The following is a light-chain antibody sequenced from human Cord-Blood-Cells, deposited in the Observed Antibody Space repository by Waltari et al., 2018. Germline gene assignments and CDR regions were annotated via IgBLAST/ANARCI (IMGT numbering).Light chain of an antibody. CDR3: CSYAGSSGWV. V-gene: IGLV2-23*01. J-gene: IGLJ3*02. Sequence: QSALTQPASVSGSPGQSITISCTGTSRDVGGYNLVSWYQQHPGKAPKLMIYEGSKRPSGVSNRFSGSKSGNTASLTISGLQAEDEADYYCCSYAGSSGWVFGGGTKLTVL. CDR2: EGS. CDR1: SRDVGGYNL.